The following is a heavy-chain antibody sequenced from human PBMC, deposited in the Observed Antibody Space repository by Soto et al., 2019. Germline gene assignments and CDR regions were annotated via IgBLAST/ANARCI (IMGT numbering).Heavy chain of an antibody. D-gene: IGHD3-9*01. CDR3: ARDADSLNGYYTYGWFDH. J-gene: IGHJ5*02. CDR2: ISAYSSNT. CDR1: GYTFTSYG. V-gene: IGHV1-18*01. Sequence: ASVKVSCKASGYTFTSYGISWVRQAPGQGLEWMGWISAYSSNTNYAQKLQGRLTMTTDTSTSTAYMELRSLRSDDTAVYYCARDADSLNGYYTYGWFDHRGQGTMVTVYS.